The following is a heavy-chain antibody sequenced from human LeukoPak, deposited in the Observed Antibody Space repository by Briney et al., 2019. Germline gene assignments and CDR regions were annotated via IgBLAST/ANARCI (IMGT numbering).Heavy chain of an antibody. CDR3: AREVRFLEWLPIYYMDV. CDR1: GGSISSYY. Sequence: SETLSLTCTVSGGSISSYYWSWIRQPAGKGLEWIGRIYTSGSTNYNPSLKSRVTMSVDTSKNQFSLKLSSVTAADTAVYYCAREVRFLEWLPIYYMDVWGKGTTVTVSS. J-gene: IGHJ6*03. CDR2: IYTSGST. V-gene: IGHV4-4*07. D-gene: IGHD3-3*01.